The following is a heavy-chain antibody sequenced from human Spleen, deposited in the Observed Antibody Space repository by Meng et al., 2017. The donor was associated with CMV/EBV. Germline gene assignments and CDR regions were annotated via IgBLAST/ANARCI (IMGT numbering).Heavy chain of an antibody. Sequence: ASGFTFSNYAMHWVRQAPGKGLEWVALISNDGRNQQYADSAKGRFTISRDNSKNTLYLQMKSLRPEDTAVYYCARDSSGYYYAFDYWGQGTLVTVSS. J-gene: IGHJ4*02. CDR1: GFTFSNYA. V-gene: IGHV3-30*04. D-gene: IGHD3-22*01. CDR2: ISNDGRNQ. CDR3: ARDSSGYYYAFDY.